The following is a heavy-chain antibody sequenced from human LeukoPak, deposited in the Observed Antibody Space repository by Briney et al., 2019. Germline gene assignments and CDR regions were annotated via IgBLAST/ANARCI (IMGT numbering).Heavy chain of an antibody. CDR1: GFIFSSYG. CDR3: ARARNNYDSSGYSALDY. D-gene: IGHD3-22*01. J-gene: IGHJ4*02. CDR2: IWYDGTNK. Sequence: PGRSLRLSCAASGFIFSSYGMHWVRQAPGKGLEWVAAIWYDGTNKYYADSVKGRFTISRDNSMNTLYLLMNSLRAEDTAVYYCARARNNYDSSGYSALDYWGQGTLVTVSS. V-gene: IGHV3-33*01.